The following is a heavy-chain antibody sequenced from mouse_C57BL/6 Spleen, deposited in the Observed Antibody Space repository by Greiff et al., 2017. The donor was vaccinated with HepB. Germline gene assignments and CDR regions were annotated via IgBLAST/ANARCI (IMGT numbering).Heavy chain of an antibody. V-gene: IGHV1-80*01. CDR3: ARRDSNGYYAMDY. D-gene: IGHD2-5*01. CDR1: GYAFSSYW. J-gene: IGHJ4*01. Sequence: QVQLQQSGAELVKPGASVKISCKASGYAFSSYWMNWVKQRPGKGLEWIGQIYPGDGDTNYNGKFKGKATLTADKSSSTAYMQLSSLTSEDSAVYFCARRDSNGYYAMDYWGQGTSVTVSS. CDR2: IYPGDGDT.